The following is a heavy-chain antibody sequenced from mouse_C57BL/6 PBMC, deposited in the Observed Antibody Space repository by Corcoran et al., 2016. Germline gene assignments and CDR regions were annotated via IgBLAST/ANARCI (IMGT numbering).Heavy chain of an antibody. Sequence: EVQLQKSGPVLVKPGASVKMSCKASGYTFTDYYMTWVKQSHGKSLEWIGVINPYNGGTSYNQKFKGKATLTVDKSSSTAYMELNSLTSEDSAVYYCARRRDWDLFDYWGQGTTLTVSS. CDR2: INPYNGGT. D-gene: IGHD4-1*01. V-gene: IGHV1-19*01. CDR1: GYTFTDYY. J-gene: IGHJ2*01. CDR3: ARRRDWDLFDY.